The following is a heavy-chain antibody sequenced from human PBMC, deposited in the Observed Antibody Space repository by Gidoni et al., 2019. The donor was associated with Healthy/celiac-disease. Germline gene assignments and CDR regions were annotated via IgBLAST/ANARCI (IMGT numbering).Heavy chain of an antibody. D-gene: IGHD3-22*01. J-gene: IGHJ4*02. V-gene: IGHV3-30*18. CDR1: GFPFSSDG. Sequence: QVQLVESGGGVVQPGRSMRLSCAASGFPFSSDGMQWVLHAPGKGLGVVAVIAYDGSNKYYADAVKGRFTISRDNSKNTLYLQMNSLRAEDTAVYYCAKEGYYDSSGYIDYWGQGTLVTVSS. CDR2: IAYDGSNK. CDR3: AKEGYYDSSGYIDY.